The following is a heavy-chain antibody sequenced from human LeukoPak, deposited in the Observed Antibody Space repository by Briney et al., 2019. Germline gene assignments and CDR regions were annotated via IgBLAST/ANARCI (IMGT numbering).Heavy chain of an antibody. CDR1: GFTFSDYY. Sequence: GGSLRLSCAASGFTFSDYYMSWIRQAPGKGLEWVSYISSSGSTIYYADSVKGRFTISRDNTKNSLYLQMTSLRAEDTAVYYCARRYSSSWSYFDYWGQGTLVTVSS. J-gene: IGHJ4*02. D-gene: IGHD6-13*01. CDR2: ISSSGSTI. V-gene: IGHV3-11*01. CDR3: ARRYSSSWSYFDY.